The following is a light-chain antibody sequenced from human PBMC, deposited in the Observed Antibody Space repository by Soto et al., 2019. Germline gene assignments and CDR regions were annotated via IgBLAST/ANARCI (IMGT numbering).Light chain of an antibody. CDR3: CSYAGNSTFVSWV. V-gene: IGLV2-23*02. CDR1: SSDVGTYNL. J-gene: IGLJ3*02. CDR2: EVS. Sequence: QSALTQPASVSGSPGQSITISCTGTSSDVGTYNLVSWYQQHPGKAPKLMIYEVSKRPSGVSTRFSGSKTGSTAFLTISGLQAEDEADYYCCSYAGNSTFVSWVFGGGTKLTVL.